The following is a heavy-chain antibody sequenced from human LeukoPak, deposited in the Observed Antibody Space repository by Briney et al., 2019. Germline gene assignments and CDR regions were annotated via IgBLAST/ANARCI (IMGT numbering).Heavy chain of an antibody. D-gene: IGHD4-17*01. Sequence: GASVKVSCKASGYTFTNYDINWVRQAPGQGLEWMGIINPSGGSTSYAQKFQGRVTMTRDTSTSTVYMELSSLRSEDTAVYYCARDPPRTAGTVTLYYYYYYGMDVWGQGTTVTVSS. CDR3: ARDPPRTAGTVTLYYYYYYGMDV. J-gene: IGHJ6*02. CDR1: GYTFTNYD. V-gene: IGHV1-46*01. CDR2: INPSGGST.